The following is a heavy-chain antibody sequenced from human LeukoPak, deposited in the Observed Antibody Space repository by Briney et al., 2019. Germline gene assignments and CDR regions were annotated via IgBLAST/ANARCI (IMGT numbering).Heavy chain of an antibody. D-gene: IGHD3-22*01. CDR3: AKGGDYRVYYYGSSGYGFLAFDI. V-gene: IGHV3-30*02. Sequence: GGSLRLSCAASGFTFSSYGMHWVRQAPGKGLEWVAFIRYDGSNKYYADSVKGRFTISRDNSKNTLYLQMNSLRAEDTAVYYCAKGGDYRVYYYGSSGYGFLAFDIWGQGTMVTVSS. CDR2: IRYDGSNK. J-gene: IGHJ3*02. CDR1: GFTFSSYG.